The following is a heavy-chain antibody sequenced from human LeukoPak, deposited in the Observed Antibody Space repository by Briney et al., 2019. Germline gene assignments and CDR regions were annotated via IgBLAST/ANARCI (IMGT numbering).Heavy chain of an antibody. CDR3: ARAPPDTAMGHFDY. V-gene: IGHV3-48*04. J-gene: IGHJ4*02. Sequence: PGGSLRLSCAASGVTFSSYSMNWVRQAPGKGLEWVSYISSSSSTIYYADSVKGRFTISRDNAKNSLYLQMNSLRAEDTAVYYCARAPPDTAMGHFDYWGQGTLVTVSS. D-gene: IGHD5-18*01. CDR2: ISSSSSTI. CDR1: GVTFSSYS.